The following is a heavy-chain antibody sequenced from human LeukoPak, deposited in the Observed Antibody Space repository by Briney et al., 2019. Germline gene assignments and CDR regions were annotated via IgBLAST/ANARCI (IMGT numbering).Heavy chain of an antibody. CDR1: GFSFSGYG. Sequence: PGGSRSLSCAASGFSFSGYGMHWVRQAPGKGLEWVAFIHYDGAKSYYADSVKGRFTISRDNSRNTLYLQMNSLRPEDTAVYYCAKAIWVAATSSWFCLDYWGQGTLVTSPQ. D-gene: IGHD3-10*01. J-gene: IGHJ4*02. CDR3: AKAIWVAATSSWFCLDY. V-gene: IGHV3-30*02. CDR2: IHYDGAKS.